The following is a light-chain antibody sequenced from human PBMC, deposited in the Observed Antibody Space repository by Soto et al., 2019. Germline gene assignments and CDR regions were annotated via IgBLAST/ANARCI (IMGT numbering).Light chain of an antibody. CDR1: QSVSSN. V-gene: IGKV3D-15*01. CDR3: QQYNNWRWT. J-gene: IGKJ1*01. CDR2: GAS. Sequence: EIVLTQSPATLSVSPGERATLSCRASQSVSSNLAWYQQKPGQAPRLLIYGASTRATGIPARFSGSGSGTEFTLTISSLQSEDSAVYHCQQYNNWRWTFGQGTKVEIK.